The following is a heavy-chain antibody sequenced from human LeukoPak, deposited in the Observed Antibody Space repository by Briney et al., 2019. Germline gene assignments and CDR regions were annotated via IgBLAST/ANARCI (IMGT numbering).Heavy chain of an antibody. CDR1: GFTFSNYA. CDR3: ALNGREVPSGAFNI. Sequence: GGSLRLSCAASGFTFSNYAMSWVRQAPGKGLEWVSAISGSGGSTYYADSVKGRFTISRDNSKNTLYLQMNSLRAEDTAVYYCALNGREVPSGAFNIWGQGTMVTVSS. CDR2: ISGSGGST. D-gene: IGHD3-16*02. V-gene: IGHV3-23*01. J-gene: IGHJ3*02.